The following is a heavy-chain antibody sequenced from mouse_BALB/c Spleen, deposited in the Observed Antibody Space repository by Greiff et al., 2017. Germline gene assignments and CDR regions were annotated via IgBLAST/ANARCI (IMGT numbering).Heavy chain of an antibody. D-gene: IGHD1-1*01. CDR2: INPSNGGT. Sequence: VQLQQSGAELVKPGASVKLSCKASGYTFTSYYMYWVKQRPGQGLEWIGEINPSNGGTNFNEKFKSKATLTVDKSSSTAYMQLSSLTSEDSAVYYCTRCLISYDYAMDYWGQGTSVTVSS. V-gene: IGHV1S81*02. CDR3: TRCLISYDYAMDY. J-gene: IGHJ4*01. CDR1: GYTFTSYY.